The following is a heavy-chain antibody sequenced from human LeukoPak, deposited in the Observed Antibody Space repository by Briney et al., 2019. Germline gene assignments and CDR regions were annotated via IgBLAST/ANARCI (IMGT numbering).Heavy chain of an antibody. D-gene: IGHD1-26*01. CDR3: ARDGWELAFDP. CDR1: GFTFSSHW. J-gene: IGHJ5*02. CDR2: IKQDGSEK. V-gene: IGHV3-7*01. Sequence: GGSLRLSCAASGFTFSSHWMSWVRQDPGNGLEWVANIKQDGSEKYYVDSVKGRFTISRDNAKNSLYLQMNSLRAEDTAVYYCARDGWELAFDPWGQGTLVTVSS.